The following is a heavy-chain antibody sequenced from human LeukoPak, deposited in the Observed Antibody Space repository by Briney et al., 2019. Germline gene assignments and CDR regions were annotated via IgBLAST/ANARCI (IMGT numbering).Heavy chain of an antibody. D-gene: IGHD4-23*01. CDR1: GGSINPYY. Sequence: PSETLSLTCTVSGGSINPYYWSWIRQSPGKGLEWLGYIYYSGITDYNPSLKSRVTMSIDTSKKQFSLKLTSVTAEDTAVYLCARGGNHYYYYMDVWGKGTRVTVSS. CDR2: IYYSGIT. J-gene: IGHJ6*03. V-gene: IGHV4-59*01. CDR3: ARGGNHYYYYMDV.